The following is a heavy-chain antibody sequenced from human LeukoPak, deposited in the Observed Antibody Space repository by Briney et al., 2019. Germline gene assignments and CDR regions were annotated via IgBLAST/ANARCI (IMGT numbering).Heavy chain of an antibody. D-gene: IGHD3-3*01. CDR2: ISSNGGST. CDR3: ARPRDFWSGYYLDY. Sequence: PGGSLRLSCAASGFTFCSYAMHWVRQAPGKGLEYVSAISSNGGSTYYANSVKGRFTISRDNSKNTLYLQMGSLRAEDMAVYYCARPRDFWSGYYLDYWGQGTLVTVSS. CDR1: GFTFCSYA. J-gene: IGHJ4*02. V-gene: IGHV3-64*01.